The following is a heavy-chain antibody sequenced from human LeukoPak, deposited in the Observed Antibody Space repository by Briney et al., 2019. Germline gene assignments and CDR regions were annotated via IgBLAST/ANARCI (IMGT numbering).Heavy chain of an antibody. D-gene: IGHD6-19*01. V-gene: IGHV3-30*02. CDR3: AKDPWNPAGSVAFDI. J-gene: IGHJ3*02. CDR2: IRYDGSTK. Sequence: GGSLRLSCAASGFTFSYYGMHWVRQAPGKGLEWVAFIRYDGSTKYYADSVKGRFTISRDNSKNTLYLQMNSLRAEDTAVYYCAKDPWNPAGSVAFDIWGQGTMVTVSS. CDR1: GFTFSYYG.